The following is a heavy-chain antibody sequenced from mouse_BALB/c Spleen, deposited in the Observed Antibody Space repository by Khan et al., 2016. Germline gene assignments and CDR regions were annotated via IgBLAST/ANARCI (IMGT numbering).Heavy chain of an antibody. D-gene: IGHD2-2*01. V-gene: IGHV1S136*01. CDR1: GYTFTNYV. CDR2: INPYNAGT. J-gene: IGHJ2*01. Sequence: VQLQQSGPELVKPGASVKMSCKASGYTFTNYVMHWVKQKPGQGLEWIGYINPYNAGTKYNEKFKGKATLTSDRSSSTAYMELSSLTAEDSAVYYCARDYYGYDFDYWGQGTTLTVSS. CDR3: ARDYYGYDFDY.